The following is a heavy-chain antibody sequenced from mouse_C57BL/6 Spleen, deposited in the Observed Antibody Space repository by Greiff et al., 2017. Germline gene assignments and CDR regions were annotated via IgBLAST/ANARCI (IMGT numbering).Heavy chain of an antibody. J-gene: IGHJ4*01. CDR3: TTLYFHSYAMDY. CDR2: IDPEDGDT. CDR1: GFNFKDYY. D-gene: IGHD1-3*01. Sequence: VHVKQSGAELVRPGASVKLSCTASGFNFKDYYMHWVKQRPEQGLEWIGRIDPEDGDTEYAPKFQGKATMTADTSSNTAYLQLSSLTSEDTAVYYCTTLYFHSYAMDYWGQGTSVTVSS. V-gene: IGHV14-1*01.